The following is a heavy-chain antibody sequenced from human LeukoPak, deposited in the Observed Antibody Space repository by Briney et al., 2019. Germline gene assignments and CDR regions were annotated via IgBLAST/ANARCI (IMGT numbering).Heavy chain of an antibody. Sequence: GGSLRLSCAASGFSFSIYVMTWVRQAPGKGLEWVSAMSGGGSTYYADSVKGRFTISRDNSKNTLYLQMNSLRAEDTAVYYCAKDQYGYSSGWRYSWFDPWGQGTMVTVSS. V-gene: IGHV3-23*01. J-gene: IGHJ5*02. CDR2: MSGGGST. D-gene: IGHD6-19*01. CDR3: AKDQYGYSSGWRYSWFDP. CDR1: GFSFSIYV.